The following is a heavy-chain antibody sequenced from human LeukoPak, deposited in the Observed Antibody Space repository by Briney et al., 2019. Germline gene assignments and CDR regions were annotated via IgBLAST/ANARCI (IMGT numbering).Heavy chain of an antibody. CDR3: ARDQQWLVLQKNFDY. V-gene: IGHV1-2*02. J-gene: IGHJ4*02. CDR2: INPNSGGT. Sequence: GASVKVSCKASGYTFTGYYMHWVRQAPGQGLEWMGWINPNSGGTNYAQKFQGRVTMTRDTSISTAYMELSRLRSDDTAVYYCARDQQWLVLQKNFDYWGQGTLVTVSS. CDR1: GYTFTGYY. D-gene: IGHD6-19*01.